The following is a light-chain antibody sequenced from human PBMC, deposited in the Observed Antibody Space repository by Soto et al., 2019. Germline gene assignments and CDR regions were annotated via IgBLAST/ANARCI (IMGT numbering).Light chain of an antibody. CDR1: QSVSNS. CDR2: GIS. CDR3: QQGSDWPPPYT. V-gene: IGKV3-11*01. Sequence: EMVLTQSPATLSLSPGERVTLSCRASQSVSNSLVGYQQKAGQAPRLLLYGISYRATGVPARFSGSGSGSDLTLSISSLGPEDFAIDYCQQGSDWPPPYTFGQGTKLEIK. J-gene: IGKJ2*01.